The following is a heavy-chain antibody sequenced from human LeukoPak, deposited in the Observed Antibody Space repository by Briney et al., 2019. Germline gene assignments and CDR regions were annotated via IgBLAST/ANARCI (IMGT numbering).Heavy chain of an antibody. Sequence: PGGSLRLSCAASGSTFSDYYMSWIRQAPGKGLEWVSYISSSGSTIYYADSVKGRFTISRDNAKNSLYLQMNSLRAEDTAVYYCARATLAMVNPVDYWGQGTLVTVSS. CDR3: ARATLAMVNPVDY. D-gene: IGHD5-18*01. V-gene: IGHV3-11*01. CDR2: ISSSGSTI. J-gene: IGHJ4*02. CDR1: GSTFSDYY.